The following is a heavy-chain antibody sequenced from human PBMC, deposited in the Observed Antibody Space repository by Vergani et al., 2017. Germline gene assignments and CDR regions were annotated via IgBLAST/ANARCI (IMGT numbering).Heavy chain of an antibody. J-gene: IGHJ6*02. Sequence: QLLLQDSGPGQVKPSETLSLTCGVSDGSINSRSYYWAWIRQPPGKGLEWIGMMFYSGTTYYNPSLKSRVTISVDTSKNQFSLKLSSVTAADTAVYYCARVRRDDSSGYYYYYGMDVWGQGTTVTVSS. V-gene: IGHV4-39*07. D-gene: IGHD3-22*01. CDR2: MFYSGTT. CDR3: ARVRRDDSSGYYYYYGMDV. CDR1: DGSINSRSYY.